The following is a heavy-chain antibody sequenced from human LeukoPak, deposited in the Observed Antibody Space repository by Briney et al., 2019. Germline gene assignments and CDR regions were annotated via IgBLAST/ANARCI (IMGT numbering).Heavy chain of an antibody. CDR2: IYHSGST. CDR1: GYSISSGYY. D-gene: IGHD3-10*01. J-gene: IGHJ6*03. Sequence: SETLSLTCTVSGYSISSGYYWGWIRQPPGKGLEWIGSIYHSGSTYYNPSLKSRVTISVDTSKNQFSLKLSSVTAADTAVYYCARGTYYYGSGSYPSLPYYYYYMDVWGKGTTVTISS. CDR3: ARGTYYYGSGSYPSLPYYYYYMDV. V-gene: IGHV4-38-2*02.